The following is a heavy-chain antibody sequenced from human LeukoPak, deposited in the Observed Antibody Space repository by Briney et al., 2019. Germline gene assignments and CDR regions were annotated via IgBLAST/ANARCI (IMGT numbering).Heavy chain of an antibody. J-gene: IGHJ6*02. Sequence: SETLSLTCDVYGGSFSGYYWSWIRQPPGKGLEWIGEINHSGSTNYNPSLKSRVTISVDTSKNQFSLKLSSVTAADTAVYYCARGRIVVVVAATSSGTDDYYYYYYGMDVWGQGTTVTVSS. CDR1: GGSFSGYY. CDR3: ARGRIVVVVAATSSGTDDYYYYYYGMDV. D-gene: IGHD2-15*01. CDR2: INHSGST. V-gene: IGHV4-34*01.